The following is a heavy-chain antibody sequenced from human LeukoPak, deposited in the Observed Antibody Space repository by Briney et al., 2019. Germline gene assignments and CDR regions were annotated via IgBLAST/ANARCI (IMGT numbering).Heavy chain of an antibody. CDR1: GGSISRYY. CDR3: ARDPVEYSSSYNAFDI. Sequence: PSETLSLTCTVSGGSISRYYWSWIRQPPGKGLEWLGYIYYSGSTNYNPSLKSRVTISVDTSKNQFSLKLSSVTAADTAVYYCARDPVEYSSSYNAFDIWGQGTMVTVSS. J-gene: IGHJ3*02. D-gene: IGHD6-6*01. V-gene: IGHV4-59*01. CDR2: IYYSGST.